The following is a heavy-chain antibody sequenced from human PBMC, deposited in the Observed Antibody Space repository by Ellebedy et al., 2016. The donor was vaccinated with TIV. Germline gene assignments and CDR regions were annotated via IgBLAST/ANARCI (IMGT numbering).Heavy chain of an antibody. CDR2: LYYSGST. V-gene: IGHV4-39*07. D-gene: IGHD6-6*01. CDR3: ERGPNIAARLDFQH. J-gene: IGHJ1*01. Sequence: MPSETLSLTCTVSGGSISSSSYYRGWIRQPPGKGLEWIGSLYYSGSTNYNPSLKSRVTISVNTSKNQFSLKLSSVTAADTAVYYCERGPNIAARLDFQHWGQGTLVTVSS. CDR1: GGSISSSSYY.